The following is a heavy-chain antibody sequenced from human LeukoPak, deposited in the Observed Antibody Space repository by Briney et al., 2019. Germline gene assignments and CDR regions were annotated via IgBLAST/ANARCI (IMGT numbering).Heavy chain of an antibody. V-gene: IGHV4-4*07. CDR2: ISTSGST. CDR1: GGSFSGYY. J-gene: IGHJ5*02. D-gene: IGHD3-10*01. Sequence: SETLSLTCAVYGGSFSGYYWSWIRQPAGKGLEWIGRISTSGSTNYNPSLKSRVTMSVDTSKSQFSLSLRSVTAADTAVYYCARDDRVEGGENWFDPWGQGTLVTVSS. CDR3: ARDDRVEGGENWFDP.